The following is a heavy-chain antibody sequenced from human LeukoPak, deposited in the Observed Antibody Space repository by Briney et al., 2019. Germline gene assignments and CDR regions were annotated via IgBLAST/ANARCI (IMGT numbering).Heavy chain of an antibody. J-gene: IGHJ4*02. D-gene: IGHD6-13*01. CDR1: AFTFSSYS. CDR2: ISSSSSTI. V-gene: IGHV3-48*04. CDR3: ARDIGISNSWPYFDF. Sequence: PGGSLRLSCAASAFTFSSYSMNWVRQAPGKGLEWVSYISSSSSTIYYADSVKGRFTISRDNAKNSLYLQMNSLRAKDTAVYYCARDIGISNSWPYFDFWGQGTLVTVSS.